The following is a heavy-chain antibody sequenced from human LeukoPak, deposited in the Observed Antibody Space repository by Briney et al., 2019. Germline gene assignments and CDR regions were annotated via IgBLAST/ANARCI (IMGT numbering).Heavy chain of an antibody. CDR1: GYTFTGYY. CDR3: ARDFDGYCSGGSCYSRWDY. D-gene: IGHD2-15*01. Sequence: ASVKVSCKASGYTFTGYYMHWVRQAPGQGLEWMGWINPNSGGTNYAQKSQGRVTMTGDTSISTAYMELSSLRSDDTAVYYCARDFDGYCSGGSCYSRWDYWGQGTLVTVSS. J-gene: IGHJ4*02. CDR2: INPNSGGT. V-gene: IGHV1-2*02.